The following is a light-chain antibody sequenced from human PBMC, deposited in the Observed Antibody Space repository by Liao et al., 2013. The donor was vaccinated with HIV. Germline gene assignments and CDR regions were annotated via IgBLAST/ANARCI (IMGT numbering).Light chain of an antibody. J-gene: IGLJ3*02. CDR3: QVWDSSSDLWV. V-gene: IGLV3-21*04. CDR2: YDS. CDR1: NIGGFS. Sequence: GSVAPGETASIACGGPNIGGFSVHWYQQKPGQAPRLVVFYDSDRPSGIPERFSGSNSGDTATLTISRVEAGDEAEYYCQVWDSSSDLWVFGGGTKLTVL.